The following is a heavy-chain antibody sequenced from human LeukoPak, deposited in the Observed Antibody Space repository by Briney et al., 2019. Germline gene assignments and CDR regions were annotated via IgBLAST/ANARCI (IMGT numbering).Heavy chain of an antibody. V-gene: IGHV3-21*01. CDR3: ARDLEMATILGDYYYYMDV. J-gene: IGHJ6*03. CDR1: GFTFSSYS. Sequence: GGSLRLSCAASGFTFSSYSMNWVRQAPGKGLEWVSSISSSSSYIYYADSVKGRFTISRDNAKNSLYLQMNSLRAEDTAVYYCARDLEMATILGDYYYYMDVWGKGTTVTVSS. D-gene: IGHD5-24*01. CDR2: ISSSSSYI.